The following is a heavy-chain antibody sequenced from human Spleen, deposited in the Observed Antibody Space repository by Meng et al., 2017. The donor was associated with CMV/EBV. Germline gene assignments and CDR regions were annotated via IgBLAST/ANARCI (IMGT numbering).Heavy chain of an antibody. CDR2: INHSGST. D-gene: IGHD3-10*01. CDR1: GGSFSGYY. CDR3: ARDYYGSGQLDP. V-gene: IGHV4-34*01. J-gene: IGHJ5*02. Sequence: SETLSLTCAVYGGSFSGYYWSWIRQPPGKGLEWIGEINHSGSTNYNPSLKSRVTISVDTSKNQFSLNLSSVTAADTAVYYCARDYYGSGQLDPWGQGTLVTVSS.